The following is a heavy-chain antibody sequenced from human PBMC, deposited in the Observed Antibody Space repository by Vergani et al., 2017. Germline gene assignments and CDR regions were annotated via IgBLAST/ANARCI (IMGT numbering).Heavy chain of an antibody. Sequence: QVQLVQSGAEVKKPGASVKVSCKASGYTFTSYAMHWVRQAPGQRLEWMGWINAGNGNTKYSQKFQGRVTSTRDTSASTAYMELSSLRSEDTAVYYCARGSAAGSKECVWGQGTLVTVSS. V-gene: IGHV1-3*01. CDR1: GYTFTSYA. CDR3: ARGSAAGSKECV. J-gene: IGHJ4*02. CDR2: INAGNGNT. D-gene: IGHD6-13*01.